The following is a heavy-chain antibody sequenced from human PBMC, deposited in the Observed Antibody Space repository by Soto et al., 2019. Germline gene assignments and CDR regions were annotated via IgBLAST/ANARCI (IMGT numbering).Heavy chain of an antibody. CDR1: GLTFSDAW. CDR2: IKSKAHGGTT. D-gene: IGHD5-18*01. Sequence: EVHLAESGGGFVKPVGSLRLSWVASGLTFSDAWMSWVRHPPGKGLEWVGSIKSKAHGGTTDYAASVKGRFIISRDDSKNTLYLQMNSLKSEDTALYYCSPEYGYKRYWGQGRLVTVSS. V-gene: IGHV3-15*05. J-gene: IGHJ4*02. CDR3: SPEYGYKRY.